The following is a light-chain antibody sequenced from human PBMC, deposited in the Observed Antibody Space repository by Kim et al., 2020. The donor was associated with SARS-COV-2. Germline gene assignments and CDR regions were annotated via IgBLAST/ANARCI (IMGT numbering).Light chain of an antibody. Sequence: EIVLTQSPGTLSLSPGESATLSCRASQSVSSSYLAWYQQKPGQAPRLLIYGASSRATGIPDRFSGSGSGTDFTLTISRLEPEDFAVYYCQQYCSSPLTFGGGTKVDIK. CDR3: QQYCSSPLT. V-gene: IGKV3-20*01. CDR1: QSVSSSY. J-gene: IGKJ4*01. CDR2: GAS.